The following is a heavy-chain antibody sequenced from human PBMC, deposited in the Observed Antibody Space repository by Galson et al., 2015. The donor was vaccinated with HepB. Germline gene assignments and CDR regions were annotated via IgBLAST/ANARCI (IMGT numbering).Heavy chain of an antibody. J-gene: IGHJ4*02. CDR1: GFTLRSHW. V-gene: IGHV3-7*03. Sequence: SLRLSCAASGFTLRSHWVSWVRQAPGKGLECVAHINPDGSEKRYVDAVKGRFSVSKDNAMNSVHLQMSSLRVEDTAVYFRARTAGTGRGLDHWAQGSLVIVSS. CDR2: INPDGSEK. CDR3: ARTAGTGRGLDH. D-gene: IGHD6-13*01.